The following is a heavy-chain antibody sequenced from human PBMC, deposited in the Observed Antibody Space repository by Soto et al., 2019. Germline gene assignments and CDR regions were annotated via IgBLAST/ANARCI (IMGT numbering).Heavy chain of an antibody. CDR2: IYYSGST. D-gene: IGHD3-22*01. CDR1: GGSISSGDYY. J-gene: IGHJ4*02. CDR3: ARGSYYYDSSGYYNY. V-gene: IGHV4-30-4*01. Sequence: QVQLQESGPGLVKPSQTLSLTCTVSGGSISSGDYYWSWIRQPPGKGLEWIGYIYYSGSTYYNPSLKSRVTISVDTSKNQLSLKLSSVTSSDTAVYYCARGSYYYDSSGYYNYWGQGTLVTVSS.